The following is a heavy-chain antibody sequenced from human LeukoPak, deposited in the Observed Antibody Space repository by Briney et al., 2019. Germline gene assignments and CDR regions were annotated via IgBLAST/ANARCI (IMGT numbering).Heavy chain of an antibody. CDR1: GFTFSSYA. J-gene: IGHJ4*02. D-gene: IGHD4-11*01. V-gene: IGHV3-33*01. CDR2: IRFDGSNK. CDR3: ARETYSNPDY. Sequence: PGRSLRLSCAASGFTFSSYAMHWGRQAPGKGLEGVAVIRFDGSNKYYADSVKGRFTVSRDNSKNTLYLQMNSLRAEDTAVYYCARETYSNPDYWGQGTLVTVSS.